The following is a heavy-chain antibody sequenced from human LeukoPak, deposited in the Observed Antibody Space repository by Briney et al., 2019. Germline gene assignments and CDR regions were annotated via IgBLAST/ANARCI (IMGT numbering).Heavy chain of an antibody. V-gene: IGHV1-2*02. CDR2: INPNSGGT. CDR3: ARVDVRRGASDY. D-gene: IGHD1-26*01. CDR1: GYTFTGYY. J-gene: IGHJ4*02. Sequence: ASVKVSCKASGYTFTGYYMHWVRQAPGQGLEWMGWINPNSGGTNYAQKFQGRVTMTRDTSISTAYMELSRLRSDDTAVYYCARVDVRRGASDYWGQGTLVTVSS.